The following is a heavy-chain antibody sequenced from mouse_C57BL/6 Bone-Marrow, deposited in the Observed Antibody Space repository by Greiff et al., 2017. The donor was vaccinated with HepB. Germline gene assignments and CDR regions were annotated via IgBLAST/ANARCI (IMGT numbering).Heavy chain of an antibody. D-gene: IGHD2-14*01. CDR3: TRTKEYCGYKGYYDT. J-gene: IGHJ2*01. CDR1: GYTFTSYW. Sequence: EVQVVESGTVLARPGASVKMSCKTSGYTFTSYWMHWVKQRPGQGLEWIGAIYPENSDTSYNQKFTGKTKLTAVTSASTAYMQLSSLTTEDSAVYYCTRTKEYCGYKGYYDTWGRGATIPVS. CDR2: IYPENSDT. V-gene: IGHV1-5*01.